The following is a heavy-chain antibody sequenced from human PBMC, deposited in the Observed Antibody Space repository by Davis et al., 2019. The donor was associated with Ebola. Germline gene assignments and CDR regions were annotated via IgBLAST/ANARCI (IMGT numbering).Heavy chain of an antibody. CDR3: AREPLMVQGVHNYYYYYGMDV. J-gene: IGHJ6*02. V-gene: IGHV1-46*01. D-gene: IGHD3-10*01. CDR2: INPRGGST. Sequence: ASVKVSCKASGYTFTSYYMHWVRQAPGQGLEWMGIINPRGGSTTYAQKFQGRVTMTRDTSTSTVYMELSSLRSEDTAVYYCAREPLMVQGVHNYYYYYGMDVWGQGTTVTVSS. CDR1: GYTFTSYY.